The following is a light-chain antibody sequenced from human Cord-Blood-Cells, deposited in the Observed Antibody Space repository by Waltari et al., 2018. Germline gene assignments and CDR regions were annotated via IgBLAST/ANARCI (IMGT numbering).Light chain of an antibody. V-gene: IGLV1-51*02. Sequence: QSVLTQPPSVSAAPGQKVTISCSGSSSNIGNNYVSWYQQLPGTAPKLRIYENNKRPSGIPDRFSGSKSGTSATLGITGLQTGDEADYYCGTWDSSLSAVFGTGTKVTVL. CDR1: SSNIGNNY. CDR3: GTWDSSLSAV. J-gene: IGLJ1*01. CDR2: ENN.